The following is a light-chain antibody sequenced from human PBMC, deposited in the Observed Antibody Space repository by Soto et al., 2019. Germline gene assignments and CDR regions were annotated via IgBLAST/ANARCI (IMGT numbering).Light chain of an antibody. V-gene: IGKV3-15*01. J-gene: IGKJ1*01. Sequence: EIVMTQSPATLSVSPGERATLSCRASQSVSSNLAWYQKRPGQAPRLLIYGASTRAPDIPARFSGSGSGAEFTLTISSLQSEDCAVYYCQQYFNWGTFGQGTKV. CDR1: QSVSSN. CDR3: QQYFNWGT. CDR2: GAS.